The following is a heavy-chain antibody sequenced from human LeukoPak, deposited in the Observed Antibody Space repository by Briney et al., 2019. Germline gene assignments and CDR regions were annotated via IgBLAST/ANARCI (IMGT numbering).Heavy chain of an antibody. D-gene: IGHD3-22*01. CDR2: INHSGST. J-gene: IGHJ3*02. V-gene: IGHV4-34*01. Sequence: SETLSLTCAVYGGSFSGYYWSWIRQPPGKGLEWIGEINHSGSTNYNPSLKSRDTISVDTSKNQFSLKLSSVTAADTAVYYCARALKYYDSSGYWFSDAFDIWGQGTMVTVSS. CDR1: GGSFSGYY. CDR3: ARALKYYDSSGYWFSDAFDI.